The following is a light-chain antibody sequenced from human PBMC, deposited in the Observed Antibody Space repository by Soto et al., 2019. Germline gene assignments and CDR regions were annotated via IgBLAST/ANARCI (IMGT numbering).Light chain of an antibody. CDR2: AAS. Sequence: DIQMTQSPSSLSASVGDRVTITCRASQRISSYLNWYQQKPWKAPKLLIYAASSLQSGVPSRFSGSGSGTDFTLTISSLQTEEFATYYCQHIYSTPPTFGHGTKVEIK. V-gene: IGKV1-39*01. CDR3: QHIYSTPPT. CDR1: QRISSY. J-gene: IGKJ1*01.